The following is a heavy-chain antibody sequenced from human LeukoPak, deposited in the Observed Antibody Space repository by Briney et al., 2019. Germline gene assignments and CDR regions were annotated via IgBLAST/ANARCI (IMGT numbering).Heavy chain of an antibody. Sequence: SETLSLTCTVSGYSISSGYYWGWIRQSPGKGLEWIGSVYHSGSTYYNPSLKSRVTISVDTSKNQFSLKLSSVTAADTAVYYCARMTKRGSTVGNWGQGTLVTVSS. V-gene: IGHV4-38-2*02. J-gene: IGHJ4*02. CDR1: GYSISSGYY. D-gene: IGHD4-23*01. CDR3: ARMTKRGSTVGN. CDR2: VYHSGST.